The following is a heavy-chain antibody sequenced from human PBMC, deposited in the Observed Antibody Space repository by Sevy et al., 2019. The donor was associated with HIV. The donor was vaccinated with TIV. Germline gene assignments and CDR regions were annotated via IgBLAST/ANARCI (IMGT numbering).Heavy chain of an antibody. CDR2: ISYDGSKK. J-gene: IGHJ4*02. V-gene: IGHV3-30*18. CDR3: AKRPSLFYLLDY. CDR1: GFTFSNYG. Sequence: GGSLRLSCAASGFTFSNYGMHWVRQAPGKGLEWVAVISYDGSKKYCADSVKGRFTISRDNSKNTLYLQMNSLGTEDTAVYYCAKRPSLFYLLDYWGQGTLVTVSS.